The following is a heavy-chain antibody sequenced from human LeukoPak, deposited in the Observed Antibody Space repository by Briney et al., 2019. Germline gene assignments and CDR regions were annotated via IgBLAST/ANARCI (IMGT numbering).Heavy chain of an antibody. Sequence: GESLTISCQGSGHNFPGYWIGWVRQKPGKGLEWMGIIYPDNSERHYSPSFEGQVIISVDKSINTAYLQWSSLKASDTAIYYCARTRHCSGGMCSWAIDYYYYMDVWGEGTTVTVSS. V-gene: IGHV5-51*01. J-gene: IGHJ6*03. CDR3: ARTRHCSGGMCSWAIDYYYYMDV. CDR2: IYPDNSER. D-gene: IGHD2-15*01. CDR1: GHNFPGYW.